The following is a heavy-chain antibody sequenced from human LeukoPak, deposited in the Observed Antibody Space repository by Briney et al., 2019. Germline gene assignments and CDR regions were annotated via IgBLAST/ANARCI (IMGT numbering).Heavy chain of an antibody. D-gene: IGHD4-17*01. CDR1: GGTFSSYA. CDR2: IIPIFGTA. V-gene: IGHV1-69*13. Sequence: SVTVSCTASGGTFSSYAISWVRQAPGQGLEWMGGIIPIFGTANYAQKFQGRVTITADESTSTAYMELSSLRSEDTAVYYCARDRDYVSPSGFDYWGQGTLVTVSS. J-gene: IGHJ4*02. CDR3: ARDRDYVSPSGFDY.